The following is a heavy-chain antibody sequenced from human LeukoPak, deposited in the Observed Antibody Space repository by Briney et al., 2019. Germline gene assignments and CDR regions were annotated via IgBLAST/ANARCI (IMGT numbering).Heavy chain of an antibody. D-gene: IGHD1-26*01. J-gene: IGHJ4*02. CDR2: ISSSSSTI. V-gene: IGHV3-48*01. CDR1: GFTFSSYW. CDR3: ARVIEVYSPGIDY. Sequence: GGSLRLSCAASGFTFSSYWMSWVRQAPGKGLEWVSYISSSSSTIYYADSVKGRFTISRDNAKNSLYLQMNSLRAEDTAVYYCARVIEVYSPGIDYWGQGTLVTVSS.